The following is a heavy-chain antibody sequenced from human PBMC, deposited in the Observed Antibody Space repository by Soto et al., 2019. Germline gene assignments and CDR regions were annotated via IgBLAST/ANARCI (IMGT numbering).Heavy chain of an antibody. D-gene: IGHD3-10*01. V-gene: IGHV3-23*01. Sequence: EVQLLESGGGLVQPGGSLRLSCAASGFTFSSYAMSWVRQAPGKGLEWVSAFSGSGGTTYYADSVKGRFTISRDNSKNTLYLQMNSLRGENTAVYYGATEYYYGSGSYYYYYYGMDVWGHGTTVTVSS. CDR2: FSGSGGTT. J-gene: IGHJ6*02. CDR1: GFTFSSYA. CDR3: ATEYYYGSGSYYYYYYGMDV.